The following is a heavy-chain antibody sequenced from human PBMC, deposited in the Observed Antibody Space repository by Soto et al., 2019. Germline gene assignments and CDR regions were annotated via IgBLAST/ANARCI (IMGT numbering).Heavy chain of an antibody. CDR1: GFTFISYA. Sequence: GWSLRLSCAASGFTFISYAMNWVRQAPGKGLEWVALISYDGSNKYYADSVRGRFTISRDSSTNTLFLQMNSLRAADTAVYYCGRCTSTSCHLGSDYWGQGTLVTVSS. D-gene: IGHD2-2*01. V-gene: IGHV3-30-3*01. J-gene: IGHJ4*02. CDR2: ISYDGSNK. CDR3: GRCTSTSCHLGSDY.